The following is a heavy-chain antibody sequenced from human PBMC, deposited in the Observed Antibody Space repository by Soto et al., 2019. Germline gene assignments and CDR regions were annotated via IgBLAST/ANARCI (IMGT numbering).Heavy chain of an antibody. CDR3: AKDRHSSSSELNWFDP. D-gene: IGHD6-6*01. J-gene: IGHJ5*02. CDR1: GFTFSSYA. CDR2: ISGSGGST. V-gene: IGHV3-23*01. Sequence: GGSLRLSCAASGFTFSSYAMSWVRQAPGKGLEWVSAISGSGGSTYYADSVKGRFTISRDNSKNTLYLQMNSLRAEDTAVYYCAKDRHSSSSELNWFDPWGQGTLVTVS.